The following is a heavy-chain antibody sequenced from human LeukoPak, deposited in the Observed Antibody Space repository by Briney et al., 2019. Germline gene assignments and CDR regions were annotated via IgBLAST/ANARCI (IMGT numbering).Heavy chain of an antibody. V-gene: IGHV4-4*07. CDR3: ATTGLEQLDFDY. CDR1: GDSITYFY. CDR2: ISSSGST. J-gene: IGHJ4*02. Sequence: SETLSLTCSVSGDSITYFYWSWIRQAAGKGLEWIGRISSSGSTDYNASLKSRVTMSVDTSKNQLSLKVISVTAADTAVYYCATTGLEQLDFDYWGQGTLVTVSS. D-gene: IGHD6-13*01.